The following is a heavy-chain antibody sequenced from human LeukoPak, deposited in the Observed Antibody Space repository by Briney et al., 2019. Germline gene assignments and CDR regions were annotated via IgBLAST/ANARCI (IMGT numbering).Heavy chain of an antibody. J-gene: IGHJ6*03. V-gene: IGHV4-59*01. CDR2: IYYSGRT. Sequence: SETLSLTCTVSGDSISTYYWSWLRQPPGKGLEWIGYIYYSGRTNYNPSLKSRVTISVDTSKNQFSLKLSSVTAADTAVYYCARGRSSMVRGYYYYYMDVWGKGTTVTISS. CDR1: GDSISTYY. D-gene: IGHD3-10*01. CDR3: ARGRSSMVRGYYYYYMDV.